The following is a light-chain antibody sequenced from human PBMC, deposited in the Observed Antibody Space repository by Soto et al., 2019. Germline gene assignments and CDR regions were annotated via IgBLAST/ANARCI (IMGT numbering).Light chain of an antibody. CDR2: GDN. CDR1: TSNIGAPYD. Sequence: QSVLTQPPSVSGAPGQRVSISCTGSTSNIGAPYDVHWYQHLPGAAPKLLIYGDNNRPSGVPDRFSGSKSGTSASLAITSLQAEDEADCYCQSYDISLHNYVFGTGTKLTVL. V-gene: IGLV1-40*01. CDR3: QSYDISLHNYV. J-gene: IGLJ1*01.